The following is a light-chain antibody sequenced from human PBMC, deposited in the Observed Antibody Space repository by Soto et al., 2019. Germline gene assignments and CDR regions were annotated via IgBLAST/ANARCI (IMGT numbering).Light chain of an antibody. CDR1: SGDVGGYNS. V-gene: IGLV2-14*03. CDR2: NVS. Sequence: QSVLTQPASMSGSPGQSIAISCTGTSGDVGGYNSVSWYQHHPGKAPKLMIYNVSNRPSGVSSRFSGSKSGNTASLTISGLQAEDEADYYCSSYTTSSTYVFATGTKLTVL. J-gene: IGLJ1*01. CDR3: SSYTTSSTYV.